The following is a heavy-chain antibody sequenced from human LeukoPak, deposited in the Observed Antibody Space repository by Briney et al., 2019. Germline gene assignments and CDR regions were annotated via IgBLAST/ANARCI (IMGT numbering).Heavy chain of an antibody. CDR1: GFTFSSYS. CDR3: ARGWNYFDY. J-gene: IGHJ4*02. V-gene: IGHV3-21*01. D-gene: IGHD2-15*01. Sequence: PGGSLRLSCAASGFTFSSYSMNWVRQAPGKGLEWVSSISSSSSSIYYADSVKGRFTISRDNAKNSLYLQMNSLRAEDTAVYYCARGWNYFDYWGQGTLVTVSS. CDR2: ISSSSSSI.